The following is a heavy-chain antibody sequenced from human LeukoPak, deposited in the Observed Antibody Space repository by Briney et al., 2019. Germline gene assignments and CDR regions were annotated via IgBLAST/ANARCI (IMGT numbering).Heavy chain of an antibody. CDR2: IYSGGST. CDR1: GFTVSSNY. Sequence: SGGSLRLSCAVSGFTVSSNYMSWVRQAPGKGLEWVSVIYSGGSTYYADSVKGRFTISRDNSKNTVYLQMNSLRVEDTAVYYCARSRGTFFPHDYWGQGTLVTVSS. CDR3: ARSRGTFFPHDY. D-gene: IGHD3-10*01. J-gene: IGHJ4*02. V-gene: IGHV3-66*01.